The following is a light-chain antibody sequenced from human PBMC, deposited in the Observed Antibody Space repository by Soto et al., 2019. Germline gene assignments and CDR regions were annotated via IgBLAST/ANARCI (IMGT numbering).Light chain of an antibody. J-gene: IGLJ1*01. Sequence: HSALTQPASVSGSPGQSITISCTGTSSDIGAYASVSWYQQHPDKAPKLIIYSVSHRSSGVSDRFSGSKSGNTASLTISGLHTEDEADYYCSSSTSSSTYVFGTGTKLTVL. CDR3: SSSTSSSTYV. CDR1: SSDIGAYAS. CDR2: SVS. V-gene: IGLV2-14*03.